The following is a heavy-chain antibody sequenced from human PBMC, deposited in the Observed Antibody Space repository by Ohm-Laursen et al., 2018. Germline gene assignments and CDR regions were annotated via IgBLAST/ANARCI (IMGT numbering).Heavy chain of an antibody. CDR1: GFTFSNAW. CDR2: TRNKANSYTT. Sequence: SLRLSCSASGFTFSNAWMSWVRQAPGKGLEWVGRTRNKANSYTTEYAASVKGRFTISRDDSKNSMYLQMNSLKTEDTAVYYCAKSGSTRDFDYWGQGTLVTVSS. J-gene: IGHJ4*02. V-gene: IGHV3-72*01. D-gene: IGHD2-2*01. CDR3: AKSGSTRDFDY.